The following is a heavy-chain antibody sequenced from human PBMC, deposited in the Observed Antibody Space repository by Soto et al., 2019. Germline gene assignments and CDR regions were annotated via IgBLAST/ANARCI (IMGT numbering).Heavy chain of an antibody. D-gene: IGHD6-19*01. CDR1: GYTFTSYG. J-gene: IGHJ5*02. Sequence: ASVKVSCKASGYTFTSYGISWVRQAPGQGLEWTGWISAYNGNTNYAQKLQGRVTMTTGTSTSTAYMELRSLRSDDTAVYYCARDPPYSSGWYAGFDPWGQGTLVTVSS. CDR2: ISAYNGNT. V-gene: IGHV1-18*01. CDR3: ARDPPYSSGWYAGFDP.